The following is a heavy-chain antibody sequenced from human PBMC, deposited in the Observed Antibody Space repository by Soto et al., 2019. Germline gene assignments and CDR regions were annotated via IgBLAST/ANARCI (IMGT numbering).Heavy chain of an antibody. CDR2: ISGSGSST. CDR3: AKLSAYSYGHY. CDR1: GITFSAYT. J-gene: IGHJ4*02. Sequence: SLRLSCAASGITFSAYTMNWVRQAPGKGLEWVSGISGSGSSTYYADSMKGRFTISRDNSKNTLFLQMNSLRADDTAIYYCAKLSAYSYGHYWGQGTLVTVSS. D-gene: IGHD5-18*01. V-gene: IGHV3-23*01.